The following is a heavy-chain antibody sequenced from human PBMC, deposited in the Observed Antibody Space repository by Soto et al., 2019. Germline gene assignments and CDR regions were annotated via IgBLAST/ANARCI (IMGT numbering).Heavy chain of an antibody. D-gene: IGHD6-13*01. Sequence: ASVKVSCKASGYTFTSYDINWVRQATGQGLEWMGWMNPNSGNTGYSQKFQGRVTITRDTSASTAYMELSSLRSEDTAVYYCGRDKGIAAANFDYWGQGTLVTVSS. CDR1: GYTFTSYD. CDR3: GRDKGIAAANFDY. J-gene: IGHJ4*02. CDR2: MNPNSGNT. V-gene: IGHV1-8*01.